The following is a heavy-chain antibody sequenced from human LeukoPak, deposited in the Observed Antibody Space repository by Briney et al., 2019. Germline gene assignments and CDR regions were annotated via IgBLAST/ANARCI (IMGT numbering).Heavy chain of an antibody. Sequence: GGSLRLSCAASGFTFRSYAMSWVRQAPGEGLQWVSGISGSGGSTYYADSVKGRFTISRDNSKKTLYLQMNSLRAEDTAVYYCAKGAGGAYDSSAWVDYFDSWGQGSLVTVSS. CDR2: ISGSGGST. J-gene: IGHJ4*02. D-gene: IGHD3-22*01. CDR3: AKGAGGAYDSSAWVDYFDS. CDR1: GFTFRSYA. V-gene: IGHV3-23*01.